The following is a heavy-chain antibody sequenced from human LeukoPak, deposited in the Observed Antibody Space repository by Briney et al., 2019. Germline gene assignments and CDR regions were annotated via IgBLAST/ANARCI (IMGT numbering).Heavy chain of an antibody. CDR1: GFTFSSYS. CDR3: ARDSCSSTSCYYY. Sequence: GGSLRLSCAASGFTFSSYSMNWVRQAPGKGLEWVSSISSSSSYIYYADSVKGRFTISRDNAKNSLYLQMNSLRAEDTAVYCCARDSCSSTSCYYYWGQGTLVTVSS. CDR2: ISSSSSYI. D-gene: IGHD2-2*01. J-gene: IGHJ4*02. V-gene: IGHV3-21*01.